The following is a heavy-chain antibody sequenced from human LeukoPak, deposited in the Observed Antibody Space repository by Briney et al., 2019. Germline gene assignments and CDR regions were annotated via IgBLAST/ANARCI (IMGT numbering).Heavy chain of an antibody. CDR3: ARVRAPPYSSGWYSDY. V-gene: IGHV3-66*02. D-gene: IGHD6-19*01. Sequence: PGGSLRLSCAASGFTVSSNYMSWVRQAPGKGLAWVSVIYSGGSTHYADSVKGRFTISRDNSKNTLYLQMNSLRAEDTAVYYCARVRAPPYSSGWYSDYWGQGTLVTVSS. J-gene: IGHJ4*02. CDR2: IYSGGST. CDR1: GFTVSSNY.